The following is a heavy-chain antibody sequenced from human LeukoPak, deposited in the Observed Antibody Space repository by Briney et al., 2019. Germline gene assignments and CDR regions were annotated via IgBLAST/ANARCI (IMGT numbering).Heavy chain of an antibody. V-gene: IGHV1-69*04. CDR1: GGTFSSYA. Sequence: SVKVSCKASGGTFSSYAITWVRQAPGQGLEWMGRIIPILGIATYAQNFQGRVTITADKSTSTAYMELSSLRSEDTAVYYCARDGDGYSPNWGQGTLVTVSS. J-gene: IGHJ4*02. D-gene: IGHD5-24*01. CDR2: IIPILGIA. CDR3: ARDGDGYSPN.